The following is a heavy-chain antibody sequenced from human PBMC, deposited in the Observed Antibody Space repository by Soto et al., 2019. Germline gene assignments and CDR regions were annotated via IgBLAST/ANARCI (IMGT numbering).Heavy chain of an antibody. Sequence: GGSLRLSCAASGFTFSSYAMHWVRQAPGKGLEWVAVISYDGSNKYYADSVKGRFTISRDNSKNTLYLQMNSLRAEDTAVYYCARVDYDFWSGYSKSYYYYGMDVWGQGTTVTVS. CDR3: ARVDYDFWSGYSKSYYYYGMDV. D-gene: IGHD3-3*01. J-gene: IGHJ6*02. CDR2: ISYDGSNK. CDR1: GFTFSSYA. V-gene: IGHV3-30-3*01.